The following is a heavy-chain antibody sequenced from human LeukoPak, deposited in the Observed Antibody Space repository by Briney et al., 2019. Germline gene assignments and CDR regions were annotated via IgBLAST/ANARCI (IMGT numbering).Heavy chain of an antibody. J-gene: IGHJ4*02. V-gene: IGHV1-69*13. CDR2: IIPMFGKP. CDR3: ARGDPNNNFDWLLGIHAPLDYFDY. CDR1: GGTFSSYA. D-gene: IGHD3-9*01. Sequence: ASVKVSCKSSGGTFSSYAISWVRQAPGQGLEWMGGIIPMFGKPNYAQKFQGRVTITAEESTSTAYMELSSLISEDTAVYYCARGDPNNNFDWLLGIHAPLDYFDYWGQGTLVTVSS.